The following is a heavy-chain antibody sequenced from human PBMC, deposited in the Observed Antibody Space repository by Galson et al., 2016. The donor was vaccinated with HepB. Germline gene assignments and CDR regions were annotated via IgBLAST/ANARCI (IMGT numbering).Heavy chain of an antibody. Sequence: SLRLSCAASGFTFSDYYMTWIRQAPGKGLEWVSCISSGSSIIDYGDSVQGRITISRDNAKNSLYLQMHSLRAADTAVYYCSRVLSGYYQAFDYWGQGILVTVSS. D-gene: IGHD3-22*01. J-gene: IGHJ4*02. CDR2: ISSGSSII. V-gene: IGHV3-11*01. CDR3: SRVLSGYYQAFDY. CDR1: GFTFSDYY.